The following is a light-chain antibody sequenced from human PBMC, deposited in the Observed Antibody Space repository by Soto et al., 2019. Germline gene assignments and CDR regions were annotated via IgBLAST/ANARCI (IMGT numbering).Light chain of an antibody. CDR2: ATS. Sequence: DILLTQSPSSLSASVGDRVTITCRASQAISSYFAWYQQQPGNVAELLIYATSTLQSAAPSRFSGGGAGTDFPLTSSSLQAEDVATYYCHNYSHAPTFGGGTKVEIK. CDR1: QAISSY. V-gene: IGKV1-27*01. CDR3: HNYSHAPT. J-gene: IGKJ4*01.